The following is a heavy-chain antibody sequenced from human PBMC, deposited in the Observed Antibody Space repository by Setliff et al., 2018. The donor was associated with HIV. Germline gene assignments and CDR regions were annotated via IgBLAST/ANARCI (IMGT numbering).Heavy chain of an antibody. CDR2: INAGDDNT. D-gene: IGHD3-22*01. J-gene: IGHJ3*02. V-gene: IGHV1-3*01. CDR1: GYTFSTNA. Sequence: GASVKVSCKAFGYTFSTNAIHWVRQAPGQRLEWMGYINAGDDNTRYSEKFQGRVTITRDTSTSTAYMELRSLRSDDTAVYYCAREPRYYHTSGTDAFDIWGQGTMVTVS. CDR3: AREPRYYHTSGTDAFDI.